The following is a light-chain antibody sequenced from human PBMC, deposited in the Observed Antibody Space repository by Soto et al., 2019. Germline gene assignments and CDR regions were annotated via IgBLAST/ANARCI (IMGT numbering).Light chain of an antibody. CDR1: SGHSSYA. CDR3: PTWGTGIHV. J-gene: IGLJ7*01. CDR2: LNSDGSH. V-gene: IGLV4-69*01. Sequence: QLVLTQSPSASASLGASVKLTCTLSSGHSSYAIAWHQQQPEKGPRYLMKLNSDGSHSKGDGITDRFSGSSSGAERYLTISSLQSEDEADYYCPTWGTGIHVFGGGTQLTVL.